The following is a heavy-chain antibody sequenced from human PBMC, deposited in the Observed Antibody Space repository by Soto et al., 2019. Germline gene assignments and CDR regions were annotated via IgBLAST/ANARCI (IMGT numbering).Heavy chain of an antibody. V-gene: IGHV3-23*01. CDR2: ISGSGGST. Sequence: EVQLLESGGGLVQPGGSLRLSCAASGFTFSSYAMSWVRQAPGKGLEWVSAISGSGGSTYYADSVKGRFTISRDNSKNTLYLQMNSLRAEDTAVYYCATSSGYQLDAFDIWGQGTMVTVSS. CDR3: ATSSGYQLDAFDI. CDR1: GFTFSSYA. J-gene: IGHJ3*02. D-gene: IGHD3-22*01.